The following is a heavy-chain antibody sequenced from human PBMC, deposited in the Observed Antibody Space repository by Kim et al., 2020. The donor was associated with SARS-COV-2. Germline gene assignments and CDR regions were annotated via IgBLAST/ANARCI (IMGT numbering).Heavy chain of an antibody. CDR2: IYPGDSDT. Sequence: GESLKISCKGSGYSFTSYWIGWVRQMPGKGLEWMGIIYPGDSDTRYSPSFQGQVTISADKSISTAYLQWSSLKASDTAMYYCARRIAVAGIFDAFDIWGQGTMVTVSS. J-gene: IGHJ3*02. CDR1: GYSFTSYW. V-gene: IGHV5-51*01. CDR3: ARRIAVAGIFDAFDI. D-gene: IGHD6-19*01.